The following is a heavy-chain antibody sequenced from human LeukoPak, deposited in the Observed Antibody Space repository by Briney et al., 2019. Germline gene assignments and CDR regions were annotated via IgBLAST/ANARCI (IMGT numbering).Heavy chain of an antibody. D-gene: IGHD3-9*01. V-gene: IGHV3-23*01. J-gene: IGHJ3*02. CDR1: GFTFSSYA. Sequence: HPGASLRLSCAASGFTFSSYAMSWVRQAPGKGLEWVSAISGSGGSTYYAASVKGRFNISRDNSKNTLYLQMSSLRAEDTAVYYCAKDRILRYFDWCHDAFDIWGQGTMVTVSS. CDR2: ISGSGGST. CDR3: AKDRILRYFDWCHDAFDI.